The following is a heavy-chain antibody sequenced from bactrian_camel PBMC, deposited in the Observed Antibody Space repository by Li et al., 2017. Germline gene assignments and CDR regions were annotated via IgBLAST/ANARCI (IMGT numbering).Heavy chain of an antibody. D-gene: IGHD1*01. CDR2: IKPDGTT. CDR3: AADHNFCAYCYTPSDFGF. Sequence: QVQLVESGGDSVQPGGSLRLSCEGSGLTTMSSSGYCVGWFRQYPGQGRELVSTIKPDGTTTYADSVKDRFIISHDDAKNTVYLQMDNLKPEDTATYYCAADHNFCAYCYTPSDFGFWGQGTQVTVS. J-gene: IGHJ6*01. V-gene: IGHV3S9*01. CDR1: GLTTMSSSGYC.